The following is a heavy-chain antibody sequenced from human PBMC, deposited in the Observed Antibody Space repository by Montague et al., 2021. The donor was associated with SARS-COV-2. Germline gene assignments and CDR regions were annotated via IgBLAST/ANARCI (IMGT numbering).Heavy chain of an antibody. V-gene: IGHV4-34*01. CDR2: INYGGST. Sequence: SETLSLTCAFYGGSFSDYHWTWIRQSPGGGLDWIGQINYGGSTKYNPSLRSRVTISIDTSKNQFSLKLTSVTAADTAVYYCARGAPGYWGQGTLVTVSS. CDR1: GGSFSDYH. D-gene: IGHD1-1*01. J-gene: IGHJ4*02. CDR3: ARGAPGY.